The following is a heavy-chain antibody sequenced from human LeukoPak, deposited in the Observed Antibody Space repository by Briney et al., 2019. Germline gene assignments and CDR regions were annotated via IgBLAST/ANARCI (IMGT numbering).Heavy chain of an antibody. CDR3: ARGVNGYSSGWYADY. J-gene: IGHJ4*02. V-gene: IGHV1-18*04. Sequence: ASVKVSCKASGYTFTGYYMHWVRQAPGQGLEWMGWISAYNGNTNYAQKLQGRVTMTTDTSTSTAYMELRSLRSDDTAVYYCARGVNGYSSGWYADYWGQGTLVTVSS. CDR1: GYTFTGYY. D-gene: IGHD6-19*01. CDR2: ISAYNGNT.